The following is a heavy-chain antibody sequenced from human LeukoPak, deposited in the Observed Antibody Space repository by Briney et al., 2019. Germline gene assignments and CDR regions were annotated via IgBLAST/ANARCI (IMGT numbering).Heavy chain of an antibody. J-gene: IGHJ4*02. CDR2: IYSGGST. CDR1: GFTGSSNY. Sequence: PGGSLRLSCAAAGFTGSSNYMSWGHQAPGKGLEWGSVIYSGGSTYYADSVKGRVTISRDNSKNTRYLQMNSLRAEDTAIYYCAKRSAQWELYDYWGQGTLVTVSS. D-gene: IGHD4-23*01. V-gene: IGHV3-53*01. CDR3: AKRSAQWELYDY.